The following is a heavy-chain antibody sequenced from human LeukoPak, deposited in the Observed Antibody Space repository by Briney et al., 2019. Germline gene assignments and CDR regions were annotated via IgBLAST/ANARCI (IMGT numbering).Heavy chain of an antibody. J-gene: IGHJ4*02. CDR3: ARGRGYSYGRIDY. Sequence: GGSLRLSCAASGFTLSSYAMSWVHQAPGKGLEWISVISDSGGSTYYADSVKGRFTFSRDNSKNTLYLQMNSLRAEDTAVYYCARGRGYSYGRIDYWGQGTLVTVSS. CDR2: ISDSGGST. CDR1: GFTLSSYA. D-gene: IGHD5-18*01. V-gene: IGHV3-23*01.